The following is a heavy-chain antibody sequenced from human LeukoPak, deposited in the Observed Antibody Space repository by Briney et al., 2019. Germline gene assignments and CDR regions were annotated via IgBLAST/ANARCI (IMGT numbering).Heavy chain of an antibody. Sequence: GASVKVSCKASGGTFSSYAISWVRQAPGQGLEWMGRIIPIFGTANYAQKFQGRVTITADESTSTAYMELSSLRSEDTAVYYCATCWDRDWYFDLWGRGTLVTVSS. CDR1: GGTFSSYA. V-gene: IGHV1-69*13. CDR3: ATCWDRDWYFDL. CDR2: IIPIFGTA. D-gene: IGHD1-26*01. J-gene: IGHJ2*01.